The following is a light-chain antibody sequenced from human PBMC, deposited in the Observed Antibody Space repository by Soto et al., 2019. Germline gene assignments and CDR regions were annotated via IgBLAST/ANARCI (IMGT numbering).Light chain of an antibody. CDR3: SSYEGSNNYV. CDR2: EVS. Sequence: QSALTQPPSASGSPGQSVTISCTGTSSDVGGYNFVSWYQQHPGKAPKVMIYEVSKRPSGVPDRFSGSKSGNTAFLTVSGLQAEDEADYYCSSYEGSNNYVFGTGTKVTVL. V-gene: IGLV2-8*01. CDR1: SSDVGGYNF. J-gene: IGLJ1*01.